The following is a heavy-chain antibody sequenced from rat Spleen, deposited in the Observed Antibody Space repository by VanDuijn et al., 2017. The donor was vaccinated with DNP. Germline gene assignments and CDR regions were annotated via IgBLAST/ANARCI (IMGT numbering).Heavy chain of an antibody. D-gene: IGHD1-7*01. J-gene: IGHJ3*01. V-gene: IGHV5-31*01. CDR3: ATSSYFGYDYGFAY. CDR2: ITSGSGTT. Sequence: EVQLVESGGDLVQPGRSLKLSCVASGFTFSYYWMAWIRQVPGKGLDGIASITSGSGTTSYPDAVKGRFTISRDDAKDTLSLQMNSLRSEDTATYYCATSSYFGYDYGFAYWGQGTLVTVSS. CDR1: GFTFSYYW.